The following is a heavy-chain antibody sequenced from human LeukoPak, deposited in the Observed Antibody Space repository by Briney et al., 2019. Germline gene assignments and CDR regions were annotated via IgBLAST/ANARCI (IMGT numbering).Heavy chain of an antibody. CDR3: AKDSDLFVLWCPDY. CDR1: GFIFSSFV. V-gene: IGHV3-30*18. CDR2: ISYDGSNK. Sequence: PGGSLRLSCVASGFIFSSFVMHWVRQAPGKGLEWVAAISYDGSNKYYADSVKGRFTISRDNSKNMLYLQMSSLRAEDTAVYYCAKDSDLFVLWCPDYWGQGTLVTVSS. J-gene: IGHJ4*02. D-gene: IGHD4/OR15-4a*01.